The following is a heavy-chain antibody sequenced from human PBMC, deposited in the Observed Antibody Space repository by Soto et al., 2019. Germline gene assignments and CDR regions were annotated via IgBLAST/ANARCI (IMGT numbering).Heavy chain of an antibody. D-gene: IGHD1-7*01. CDR1: GGSISSYY. CDR3: ARRSITGTPPHYYYYYMDV. V-gene: IGHV4-59*08. J-gene: IGHJ6*03. Sequence: SETLSLTCTVSGGSISSYYWSWIRQPPGKGLEWIGYIYYSGSTNYNPSLKSRVTISVDTSKNQFSLKLSSVTAADTAVYYCARRSITGTPPHYYYYYMDVWGKGTTVTVSS. CDR2: IYYSGST.